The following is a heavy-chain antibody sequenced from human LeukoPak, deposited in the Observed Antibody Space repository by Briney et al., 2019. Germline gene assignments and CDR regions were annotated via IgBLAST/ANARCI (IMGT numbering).Heavy chain of an antibody. CDR2: INPNSGAT. D-gene: IGHD1-14*01. J-gene: IGHJ4*02. Sequence: ASVKVSCKASGYTFTGYYMHWVRQAPGQGPEWMGWINPNSGATNYAQKFQGRVTMTRDTSIRTAYMELSRLRSDDTAVYYCAPTGGGGPYYFDYWGQGTLVTVSS. CDR3: APTGGGGPYYFDY. V-gene: IGHV1-2*02. CDR1: GYTFTGYY.